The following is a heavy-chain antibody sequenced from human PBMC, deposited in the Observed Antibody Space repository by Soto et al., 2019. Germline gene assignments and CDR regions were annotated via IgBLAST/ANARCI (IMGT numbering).Heavy chain of an antibody. D-gene: IGHD3-3*01. J-gene: IGHJ6*02. Sequence: GGSLRLSCAASGFTFNRYAMNWVRQTPGKGLEWVSCIGSSGADIYYTYSVKGRFTISRDNSKSTLYLHMTSLSAEDTGIYYCANDWRGGYYDMAVWGQVTAGTVAS. CDR3: ANDWRGGYYDMAV. CDR1: GFTFNRYA. V-gene: IGHV3-23*01. CDR2: IGSSGADI.